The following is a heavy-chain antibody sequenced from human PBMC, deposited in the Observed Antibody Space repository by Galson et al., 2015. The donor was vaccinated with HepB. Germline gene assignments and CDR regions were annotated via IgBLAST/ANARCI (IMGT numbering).Heavy chain of an antibody. CDR3: TGSYGEDYYYYGMDV. CDR2: IYSGGST. J-gene: IGHJ6*02. Sequence: SLRLSCAASGFTVSSNYMSWVRQAPGKGLEWVSVIYSGGSTYYADSVKGRFTISRDNSKNTLYLQMNSLRAEDTAVYYCTGSYGEDYYYYGMDVWGQGTTVTVSS. D-gene: IGHD4-17*01. V-gene: IGHV3-66*02. CDR1: GFTVSSNY.